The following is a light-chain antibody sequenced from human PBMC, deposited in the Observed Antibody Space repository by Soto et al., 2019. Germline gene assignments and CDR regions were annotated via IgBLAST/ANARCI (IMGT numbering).Light chain of an antibody. CDR1: QTISSW. V-gene: IGKV1-5*01. CDR3: QQYYSYPPIT. J-gene: IGKJ5*01. CDR2: AAS. Sequence: DIQMTQSPSTLSGSVGDRVTITCRASQTISSWLAWYQQKPGKAPKFLIYAASTLQSGVTPRFSGSGSGTDFTLTISCLQSEDFATYYCQQYYSYPPITFGQGTRLEIK.